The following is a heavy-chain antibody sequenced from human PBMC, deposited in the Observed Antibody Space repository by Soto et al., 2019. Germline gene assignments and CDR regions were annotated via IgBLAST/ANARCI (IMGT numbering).Heavy chain of an antibody. D-gene: IGHD6-19*01. CDR3: ARVSGGYFDY. CDR1: GGSISSYY. V-gene: IGHV4-59*01. CDR2: IYYSGST. Sequence: SETLSLTCTVSGGSISSYYWSWIRQPPGKGLEWIGYIYYSGSTNYNPSLESRVTISVDTSKNQFSLKLSSVTAADTAVYYCARVSGGYFDYWGQGTLVTVSS. J-gene: IGHJ4*02.